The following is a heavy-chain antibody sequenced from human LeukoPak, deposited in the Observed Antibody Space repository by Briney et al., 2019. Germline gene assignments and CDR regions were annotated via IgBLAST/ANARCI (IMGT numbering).Heavy chain of an antibody. CDR3: ARSGGIAAAGTGLDYFDY. Sequence: ASVKVSCKASGYTFTSYDINWVRQATGQGLEWMGWMNPNSGNTGYAQKFQGRVTMTRNTSISTAYMELSSLRSEDTAVYYYARSGGIAAAGTGLDYFDYWGQGTLVTVSS. CDR2: MNPNSGNT. J-gene: IGHJ4*02. D-gene: IGHD6-13*01. V-gene: IGHV1-8*01. CDR1: GYTFTSYD.